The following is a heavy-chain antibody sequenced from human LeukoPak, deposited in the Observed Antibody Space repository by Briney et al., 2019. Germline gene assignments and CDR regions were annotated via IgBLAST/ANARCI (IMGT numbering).Heavy chain of an antibody. V-gene: IGHV3-64D*09. Sequence: GGSLRLSCSASGFTFSSYAMHWVRQAPGKGLEYGSAISSNGGSTYYADSVKGRFTISRDNSKNTLYLQMSSLRAEDTAVYYCVKVAYCSGGSCYSFDYWGQGTLVTVSS. CDR2: ISSNGGST. J-gene: IGHJ4*02. CDR1: GFTFSSYA. CDR3: VKVAYCSGGSCYSFDY. D-gene: IGHD2-15*01.